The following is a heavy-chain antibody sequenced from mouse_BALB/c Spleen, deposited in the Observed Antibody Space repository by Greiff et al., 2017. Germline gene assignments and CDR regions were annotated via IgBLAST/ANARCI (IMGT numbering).Heavy chain of an antibody. Sequence: EVQGVESGGGLVQPGGSRKLSCAASGFTFSSFGMHWVRQAPEKGLEWVAYISSGSSTIYYADTVKGRFTISRDNPKNTLFLQMTSLRSEDTAMYYCARGYRYDAMDYWGQGTSVTVSS. CDR2: ISSGSSTI. V-gene: IGHV5-17*02. D-gene: IGHD2-14*01. CDR3: ARGYRYDAMDY. J-gene: IGHJ4*01. CDR1: GFTFSSFG.